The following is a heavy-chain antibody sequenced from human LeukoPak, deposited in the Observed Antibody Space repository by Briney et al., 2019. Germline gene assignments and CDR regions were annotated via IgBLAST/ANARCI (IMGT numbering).Heavy chain of an antibody. CDR1: GYTVTRYG. J-gene: IGHJ4*02. CDR2: ISAYNGNT. Sequence: VSVQVSCQASGYTVTRYGISWVRQAAGQGLEGMGWISAYNGNTNYAQKLQGRVTMTTDTSTSTAYTELTSLRSDDTAVYYCARTRGSYGDYFDYWGQGTLVTVSS. CDR3: ARTRGSYGDYFDY. V-gene: IGHV1-18*04. D-gene: IGHD4-17*01.